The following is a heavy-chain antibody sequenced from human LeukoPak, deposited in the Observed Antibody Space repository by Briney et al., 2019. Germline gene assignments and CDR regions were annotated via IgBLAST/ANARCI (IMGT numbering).Heavy chain of an antibody. CDR3: ARSGGTAFWFDP. D-gene: IGHD1-1*01. CDR1: GYTFTGYY. Sequence: ASVKVSCKASGYTFTGYYMHWVRQAPGQGLEWMGWINPNSGGTNYAQKFQGRVAMTRDTSISTAYMELSRLRSDDTAVYYCARSGGTAFWFDPWGQGTLVTVSS. V-gene: IGHV1-2*02. CDR2: INPNSGGT. J-gene: IGHJ5*02.